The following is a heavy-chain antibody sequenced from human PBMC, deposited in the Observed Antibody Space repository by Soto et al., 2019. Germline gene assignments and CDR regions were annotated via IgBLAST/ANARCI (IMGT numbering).Heavy chain of an antibody. CDR1: GFTVSSNY. Sequence: GGSLRLSCAASGFTVSSNYMSWVRQAPGKGLEWVSVIYSGGSTYYADSVKGRFTISRDNSKNTLYLQMNSLRAEDTAVYYCVAVLRFLEWFPFWGQGTLVTVSS. D-gene: IGHD3-3*01. V-gene: IGHV3-53*01. CDR3: VAVLRFLEWFPF. J-gene: IGHJ4*02. CDR2: IYSGGST.